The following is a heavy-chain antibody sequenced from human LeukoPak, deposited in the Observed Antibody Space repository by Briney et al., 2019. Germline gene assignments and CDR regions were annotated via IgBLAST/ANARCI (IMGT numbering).Heavy chain of an antibody. CDR3: ARPYYYDSRIDP. J-gene: IGHJ5*02. CDR2: MYYSGST. D-gene: IGHD3-22*01. V-gene: IGHV4-30-4*01. Sequence: SQTLSLTCTVSGGSISSGDHYWSWIRQPPGKGLEWIAYMYYSGSTYYNPSLKSRVTMSADTSKNQLSLKLSSVTAADTAVYYCARPYYYDSRIDPWGQGILVTVSS. CDR1: GGSISSGDHY.